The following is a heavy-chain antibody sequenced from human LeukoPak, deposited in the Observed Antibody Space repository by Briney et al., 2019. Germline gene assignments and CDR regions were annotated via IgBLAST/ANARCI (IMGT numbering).Heavy chain of an antibody. J-gene: IGHJ4*02. CDR2: ISSSSGTI. CDR3: ARGPGSGHYFDY. Sequence: GGSLRLSCAASGFTFSTSPMNWVRQAPGKGPEWVSYISSSSGTIYYADSVKGRITISRDNAENSLYLQMNSLRAEDTAVYYCARGPGSGHYFDYWGQGTLVTVSS. CDR1: GFTFSTSP. D-gene: IGHD2-15*01. V-gene: IGHV3-48*04.